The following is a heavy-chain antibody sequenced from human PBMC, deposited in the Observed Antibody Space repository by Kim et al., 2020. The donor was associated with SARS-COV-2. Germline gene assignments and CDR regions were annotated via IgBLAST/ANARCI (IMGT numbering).Heavy chain of an antibody. CDR3: AKDQHSTGTAFDY. Sequence: GGSLRLSCAASGFTFTTYGMHWVRQAPGKGLEWVALIWYDGSNKNYADSVKGRFTISRDSSKNTLYLQMNSLRAEDTAVYYCAKDQHSTGTAFDYWGQGTLVTVSS. J-gene: IGHJ4*02. CDR2: IWYDGSNK. CDR1: GFTFTTYG. D-gene: IGHD6-19*01. V-gene: IGHV3-33*06.